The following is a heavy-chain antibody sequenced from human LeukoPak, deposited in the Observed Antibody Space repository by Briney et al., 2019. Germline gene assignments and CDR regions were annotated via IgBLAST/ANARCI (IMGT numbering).Heavy chain of an antibody. CDR1: GFTFSNYA. Sequence: GRSLRLSCAASGFTFSNYAVHWVRQAPGKGLEWVAVISYDGDNKYYADSVKGRFTISRDNSKNTLSLQVNSLRAEDTAVYYCAKEYCRGRCYEDYFDYWGQGTLVTVSS. J-gene: IGHJ4*02. CDR2: ISYDGDNK. D-gene: IGHD2-15*01. CDR3: AKEYCRGRCYEDYFDY. V-gene: IGHV3-30-3*02.